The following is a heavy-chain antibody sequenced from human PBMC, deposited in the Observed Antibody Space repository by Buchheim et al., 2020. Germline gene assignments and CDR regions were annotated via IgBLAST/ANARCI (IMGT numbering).Heavy chain of an antibody. V-gene: IGHV3-23*01. CDR3: AKTYYYDSRRGNPSYYFDY. CDR1: GFTFSSYA. CDR2: ISGSGGST. D-gene: IGHD3-22*01. J-gene: IGHJ4*02. Sequence: EVQLLESGGGLVQPGGSLRLSCAASGFTFSSYAMSWVRQAPGKGLEWVSAISGSGGSTYYADSVKGRFTISRDNSKNTMYLQMNSLRAEDTAVYYCAKTYYYDSRRGNPSYYFDYWGQGTL.